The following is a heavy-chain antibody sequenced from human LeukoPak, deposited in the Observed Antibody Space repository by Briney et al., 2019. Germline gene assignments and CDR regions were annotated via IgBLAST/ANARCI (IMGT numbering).Heavy chain of an antibody. CDR3: AREQEDCTGTTCYRAFDV. Sequence: GGSLRLSCAASGFTFGNYWINWVRQAPGKGLMWVSRVHSDGSITNYADSVKGRFSISRDSAKYTLYLQMSSLRSEDTAVYYCAREQEDCTGTTCYRAFDVWGQGTMVTVS. J-gene: IGHJ3*01. D-gene: IGHD2-2*01. CDR1: GFTFGNYW. CDR2: VHSDGSIT. V-gene: IGHV3-74*01.